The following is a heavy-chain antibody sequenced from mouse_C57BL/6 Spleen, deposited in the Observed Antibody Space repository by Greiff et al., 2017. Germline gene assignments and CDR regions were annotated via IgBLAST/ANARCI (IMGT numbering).Heavy chain of an antibody. D-gene: IGHD1-1*01. V-gene: IGHV1-5*01. CDR1: GYTFTSYW. J-gene: IGHJ2*01. CDR3: TRWKSFYYYVSSYDYFDY. CDR2: IYPGNSDT. Sequence: EVQLQQSGTVLARPGASVKMSCKTSGYTFTSYWMHWVKQRPGQGLEWIGAIYPGNSDTSYNQKFKGKAKLTAVTSASTAYMELSSLTNEDSAVYYGTRWKSFYYYVSSYDYFDYWGQGTTLTVSS.